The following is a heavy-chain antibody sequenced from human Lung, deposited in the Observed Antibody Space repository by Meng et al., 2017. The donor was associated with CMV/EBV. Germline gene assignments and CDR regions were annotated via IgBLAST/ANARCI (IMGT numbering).Heavy chain of an antibody. CDR3: ARDAGEGIVVVPAAISDY. V-gene: IGHV3-48*04. Sequence: GGSXRLXXAASGFTFNSYRMNWLRQAPGKGLEWVSYISSSSSSIYYTDSVKGRFTISRDNAKNSLYLEMNSLRVDDTGVYFCARDAGEGIVVVPAAISDYWGQGXQVTVSS. CDR2: ISSSSSSI. D-gene: IGHD2-2*02. CDR1: GFTFNSYR. J-gene: IGHJ4*02.